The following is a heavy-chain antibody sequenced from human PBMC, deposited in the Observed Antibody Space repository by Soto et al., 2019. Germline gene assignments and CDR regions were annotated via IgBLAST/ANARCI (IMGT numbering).Heavy chain of an antibody. CDR1: GYSISSGYY. J-gene: IGHJ6*01. Sequence: SETLSLTCAVSGYSISSGYYWGWIRQPPGKGLEWIGSIHHSGSTYNNASLKSRVTISVDTSKNQFSLKLSFVTDADTAVYYCASGIDFYYAMDVWGRGTTVTVSS. CDR2: IHHSGST. V-gene: IGHV4-38-2*01. CDR3: ASGIDFYYAMDV.